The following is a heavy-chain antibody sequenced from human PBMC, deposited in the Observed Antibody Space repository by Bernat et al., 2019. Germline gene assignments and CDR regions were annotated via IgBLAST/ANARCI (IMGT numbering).Heavy chain of an antibody. CDR1: GGSFSGYY. CDR2: IKHSGST. Sequence: QVQLQQWGAGLLKPSETLSLTCAVYGGSFSGYYWSWIRQPPGKGLEWIGEIKHSGSTNYNPSLKSRVTISVDTSKTQFSLKLGSVTAEDTAVYYCARGLAGRDYWGQGTLVTVSS. V-gene: IGHV4-34*01. CDR3: ARGLAGRDY. J-gene: IGHJ4*02.